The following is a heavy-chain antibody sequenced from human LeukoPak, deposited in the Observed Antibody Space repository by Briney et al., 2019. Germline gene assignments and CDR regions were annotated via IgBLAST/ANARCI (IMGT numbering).Heavy chain of an antibody. CDR3: AREGSSGYSSSPFDY. CDR1: GLTFSAYA. J-gene: IGHJ4*02. Sequence: GGSLRLSCAASGLTFSAYAMSWVRQAPGKGLEWVSGISGSGDGTYYADSVKGRFTISRDNAKNSLYLQMNSLRAEDTAVYYCAREGSSGYSSSPFDYWGQRTLVTVS. CDR2: ISGSGDGT. V-gene: IGHV3-23*01. D-gene: IGHD6-13*01.